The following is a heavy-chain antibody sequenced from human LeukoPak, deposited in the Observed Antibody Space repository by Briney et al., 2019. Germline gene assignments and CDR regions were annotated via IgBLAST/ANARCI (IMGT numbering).Heavy chain of an antibody. CDR3: ARQTMTTADAFDI. D-gene: IGHD4-17*01. Sequence: SETLSLTCTVSGGSISSHFWSWIRQPPGKGLEWIAYIYYSGSTDYSGSTDYNPSLKSRVTISVDTPKKQFSLKLSSVTAGDTAVYYCARQTMTTADAFDIWGQGTMVTVSS. V-gene: IGHV4-59*08. J-gene: IGHJ3*02. CDR1: GGSISSHF. CDR2: IYYSGSTDYSGST.